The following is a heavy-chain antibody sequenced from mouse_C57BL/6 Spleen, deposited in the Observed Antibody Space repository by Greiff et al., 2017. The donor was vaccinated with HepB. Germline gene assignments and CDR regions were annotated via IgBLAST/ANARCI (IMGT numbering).Heavy chain of an antibody. V-gene: IGHV6-3*01. J-gene: IGHJ3*01. CDR3: TRDDYDGFAY. CDR2: IRLKSDNYAT. CDR1: GFTFSNYW. Sequence: EVHLVESGGGLVQPGGSMKLSCVASGFTFSNYWMNWVRQSPEKGLEWVAQIRLKSDNYATHYAESVKGRFTISRDDSKSSVYLQMNNLRAEDTGIYYCTRDDYDGFAYWGQGTLVTVSA. D-gene: IGHD2-4*01.